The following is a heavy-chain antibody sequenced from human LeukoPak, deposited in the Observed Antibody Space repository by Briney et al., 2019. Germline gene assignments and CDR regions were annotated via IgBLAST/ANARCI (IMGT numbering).Heavy chain of an antibody. D-gene: IGHD3-10*01. J-gene: IGHJ4*02. CDR1: GITLSNYG. V-gene: IGHV3-23*01. CDR2: LSGSGCGT. Sequence: GGSLRLSCAVSGITLSNYGMSWVRQAPGKGLGWVAGLSGSGCGTNYADSVQGRFTISRDNPKNTLYLQMNSLRAEDTAVYFCAKRGVVIRVFLVGFHKEAYYFDSWGQGALVTVSS. CDR3: AKRGVVIRVFLVGFHKEAYYFDS.